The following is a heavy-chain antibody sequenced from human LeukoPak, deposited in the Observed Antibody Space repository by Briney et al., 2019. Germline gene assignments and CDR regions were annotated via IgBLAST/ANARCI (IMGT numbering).Heavy chain of an antibody. CDR1: GFAFSSYW. V-gene: IGHV3-7*01. CDR3: AKDLISIKALIPWDY. CDR2: IKQDGSEK. D-gene: IGHD2-21*01. Sequence: GGSLRLSCAASGFAFSSYWMCWVRQAPGKGLEWVANIKQDGSEKYYVDSVKGRFTISRDNSKNTLYLQLNSLRAEDTAVYYCAKDLISIKALIPWDYWGQGTLVTVSP. J-gene: IGHJ4*02.